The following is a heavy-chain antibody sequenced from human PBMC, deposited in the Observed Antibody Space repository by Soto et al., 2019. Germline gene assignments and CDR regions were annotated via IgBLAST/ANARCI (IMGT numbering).Heavy chain of an antibody. CDR3: ARGVSYRWVY. CDR1: GGSISSGGYY. D-gene: IGHD3-16*02. V-gene: IGHV4-31*03. Sequence: SETLSLTCTVSGGSISSGGYYWSWIRQHPGKGLEWIGYIYYSGSTYFNPSLKSRLTISVDTSKNQFSLKLSSVTAADTAVYYCARGVSYRWVYWGQGTLVTVS. CDR2: IYYSGST. J-gene: IGHJ4*02.